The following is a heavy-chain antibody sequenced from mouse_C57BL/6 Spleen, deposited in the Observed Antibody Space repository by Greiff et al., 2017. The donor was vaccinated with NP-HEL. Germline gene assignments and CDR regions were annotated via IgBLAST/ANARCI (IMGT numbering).Heavy chain of an antibody. CDR2: IYPGSGST. Sequence: VQLQQPGAELVKPGASVKMSCKASGYTFTSYWITWVKQRPGQGLEWIGDIYPGSGSTNYNEKFKSKATLTVDTSSSTAYMQLSSLTSEDSAVYYCAREDSSGYCAMDYWGQGTSVTVSS. D-gene: IGHD3-2*02. J-gene: IGHJ4*01. CDR1: GYTFTSYW. V-gene: IGHV1-55*01. CDR3: AREDSSGYCAMDY.